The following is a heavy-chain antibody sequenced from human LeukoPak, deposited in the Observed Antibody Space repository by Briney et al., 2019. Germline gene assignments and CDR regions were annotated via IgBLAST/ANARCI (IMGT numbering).Heavy chain of an antibody. Sequence: PGGSLRLSCAASGFTLSSYEMNWVRQAPGKGVEWVSYISSSGSTIYYADSVKGRFTISRDNAKNSLYLQMNSLRAEDTAVYYCARDSYTRTGPNWFDPWGQGTLVTVSS. CDR1: GFTLSSYE. D-gene: IGHD7-27*01. CDR3: ARDSYTRTGPNWFDP. J-gene: IGHJ5*02. V-gene: IGHV3-48*03. CDR2: ISSSGSTI.